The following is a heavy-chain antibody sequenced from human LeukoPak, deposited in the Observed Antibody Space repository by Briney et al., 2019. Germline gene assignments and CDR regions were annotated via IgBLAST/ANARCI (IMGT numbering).Heavy chain of an antibody. J-gene: IGHJ6*03. CDR3: AREGRYRYGYNEYHLYMDI. CDR2: IYYDGST. Sequence: SETLSLTCTVSGGSISSYYWSWIRQSPGKGLEWIGYIYYDGSTNYNPSLRGRVTISVDTPKNQFSLKLSSVTAAETAVYYCAREGRYRYGYNEYHLYMDIWGKGTTVTVSS. V-gene: IGHV4-59*12. CDR1: GGSISSYY. D-gene: IGHD5-18*01.